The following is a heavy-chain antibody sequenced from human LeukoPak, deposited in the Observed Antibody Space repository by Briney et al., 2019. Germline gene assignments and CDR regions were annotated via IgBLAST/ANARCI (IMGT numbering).Heavy chain of an antibody. CDR1: GVPFNYYG. CDR3: AKARGITMKVVIIPAAFDM. Sequence: GGSLRLSCTASGVPFNYYGMHWVRQAPGKGLEWVGFIQNDGSDQNYADSAKGRFIISRDNSENTLYLQVNSLRAEDTAVYYCAKARGITMKVVIIPAAFDMWGQGTLVTVSS. J-gene: IGHJ3*02. D-gene: IGHD3-22*01. V-gene: IGHV3-30*02. CDR2: IQNDGSDQ.